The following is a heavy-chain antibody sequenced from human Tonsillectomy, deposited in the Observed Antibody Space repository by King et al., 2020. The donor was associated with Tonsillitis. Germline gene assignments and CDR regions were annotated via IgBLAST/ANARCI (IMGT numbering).Heavy chain of an antibody. D-gene: IGHD5-18*01. V-gene: IGHV3-49*03. CDR1: GFTFNTYA. Sequence: EVQLVESGGGLVQPGRSLRLSCTASGFTFNTYAMSWFRQAPGKGLEWVSFIRSKAYGGTVEYAASVRGRFTISRDDSKCIAYLQMKSLKTEDTAVYYCARERVTASWFDPWGQGTLVTVSS. CDR2: IRSKAYGGTV. CDR3: ARERVTASWFDP. J-gene: IGHJ5*02.